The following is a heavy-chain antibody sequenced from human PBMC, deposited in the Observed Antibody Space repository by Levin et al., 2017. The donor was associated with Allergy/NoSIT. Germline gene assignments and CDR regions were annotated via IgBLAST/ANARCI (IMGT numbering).Heavy chain of an antibody. CDR1: GFTFSSYA. J-gene: IGHJ5*02. V-gene: IGHV3-64*01. Sequence: PGGSLRLSCAASGFTFSSYAMHWVRQAPGKGLEYVSAISSNGGSTYYANSVKGRFTISRDNSKNTLYLQMGSLRAEDMAVYYCARAKGYSVPGSLSDNWFDPWGQGTLVTVSS. CDR2: ISSNGGST. CDR3: ARAKGYSVPGSLSDNWFDP. D-gene: IGHD3-22*01.